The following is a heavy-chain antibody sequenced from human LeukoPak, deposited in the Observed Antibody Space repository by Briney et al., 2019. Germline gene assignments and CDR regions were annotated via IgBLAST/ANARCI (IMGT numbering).Heavy chain of an antibody. V-gene: IGHV3-33*01. D-gene: IGHD3-16*01. CDR2: IWFDGSDK. CDR1: GFAFSNYG. Sequence: GGSLRLSCAASGFAFSNYGMHWVRQAPGKGLEWVAVIWFDGSDKYYVDSVKGRFTISRDNAKNSLYLQMISLRAEDTAVYYCARVPTIVGAIFFDYWGQGTLVTVSS. J-gene: IGHJ4*02. CDR3: ARVPTIVGAIFFDY.